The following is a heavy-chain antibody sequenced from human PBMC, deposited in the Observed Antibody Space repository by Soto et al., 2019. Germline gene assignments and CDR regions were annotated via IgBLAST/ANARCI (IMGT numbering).Heavy chain of an antibody. CDR3: ARRYGYYFDY. Sequence: PLETLSLTCTVSGGSISSYYWSWIRQPPGKGLEWIGYIYYSGSTNYNPSLKSRVTISVDTSKNQLSLKLSSVTAADTAVYYCARRYGYYFDYWGQGTLVTVSS. D-gene: IGHD4-17*01. V-gene: IGHV4-59*08. CDR2: IYYSGST. CDR1: GGSISSYY. J-gene: IGHJ4*02.